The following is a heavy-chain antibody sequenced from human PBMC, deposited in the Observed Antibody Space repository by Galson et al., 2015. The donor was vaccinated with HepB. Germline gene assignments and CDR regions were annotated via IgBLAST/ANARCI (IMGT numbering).Heavy chain of an antibody. D-gene: IGHD3-16*01. J-gene: IGHJ4*02. CDR3: VRFVYYRFDY. V-gene: IGHV1-18*04. Sequence: SVKVSCKASGYTFTTYGISWVRQPPGQGPEWMGWISNEKGNTNYAQKFQGRGTMSTDTSTSTTYMELRSPRSDETAIYYCVRFVYYRFDYWGQGTLVTVSS. CDR2: ISNEKGNT. CDR1: GYTFTTYG.